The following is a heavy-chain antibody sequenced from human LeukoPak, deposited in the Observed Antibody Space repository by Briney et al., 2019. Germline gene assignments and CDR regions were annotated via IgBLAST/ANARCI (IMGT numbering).Heavy chain of an antibody. D-gene: IGHD1-1*01. CDR1: GGSFSGYY. J-gene: IGHJ6*02. Sequence: KASETLSLTCAVYGGSFSGYYWSWIRQPPGKGLEWIGEINHSGSTNYNPPLKSRVTISVDTSKNQFSLKLSSVTAADTAVYYCARGPVRALYGMDVWGQGTTVTVSS. CDR2: INHSGST. V-gene: IGHV4-34*01. CDR3: ARGPVRALYGMDV.